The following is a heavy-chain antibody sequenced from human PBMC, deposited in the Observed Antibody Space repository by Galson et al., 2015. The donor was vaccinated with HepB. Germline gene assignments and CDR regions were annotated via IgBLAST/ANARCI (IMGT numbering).Heavy chain of an antibody. CDR1: GFTFSSYE. D-gene: IGHD4-17*01. CDR3: ARDKGYGVPAHFDY. CDR2: ISSSGSTI. Sequence: SLRLSCAASGFTFSSYEMNWVRQAPGKGLEWVSYISSSGSTIYYADSVKGRFTISRDNAKNSLYLQMNSLRAEDTAVYYCARDKGYGVPAHFDYWDQGTLVTVSS. V-gene: IGHV3-48*03. J-gene: IGHJ4*02.